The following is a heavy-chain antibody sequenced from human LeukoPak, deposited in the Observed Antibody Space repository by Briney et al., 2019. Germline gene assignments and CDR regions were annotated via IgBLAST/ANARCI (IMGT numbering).Heavy chain of an antibody. CDR3: ARAGGTSSSWSHRGFYYYYMDA. J-gene: IGHJ6*03. V-gene: IGHV4-34*01. D-gene: IGHD6-13*01. CDR1: GGSFSGYY. CDR2: INHSGST. Sequence: PSETLSLTCAVYGGSFSGYYWSWIRQPPGKGLEWIGEINHSGSTNYNPSLKSRVTISVDTSKNQFSLKLSSVTAADTAVYYCARAGGTSSSWSHRGFYYYYMDAWGKGTTVTVSS.